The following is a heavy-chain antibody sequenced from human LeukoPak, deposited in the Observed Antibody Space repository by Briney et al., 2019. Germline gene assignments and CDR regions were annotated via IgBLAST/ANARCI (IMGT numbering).Heavy chain of an antibody. CDR2: ISGSGDNT. CDR3: TKDLALYTGPYSGSFYSPIDC. J-gene: IGHJ4*02. CDR1: GFTFSNYA. V-gene: IGHV3-23*01. Sequence: GGSLRLSCASSGFTFSNYAMSWVSQAPGKRLEWVSSISGSGDNTYYADSVKGRFTISRDNFKNTLYVQMNSLKAEDTAVYYCTKDLALYTGPYSGSFYSPIDCWGQGTLVTVSS. D-gene: IGHD1-26*01.